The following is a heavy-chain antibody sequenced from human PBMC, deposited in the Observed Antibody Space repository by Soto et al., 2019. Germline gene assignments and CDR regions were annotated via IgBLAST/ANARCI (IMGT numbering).Heavy chain of an antibody. CDR3: GRELVDSVTPYWHFDL. CDR2: IGTGGDT. D-gene: IGHD2-21*02. CDR1: GFSFSRSD. V-gene: IGHV3-13*04. J-gene: IGHJ2*01. Sequence: QRVESGGGLVQPGGSLRVSCAASGFSFSRSDMHWVRQPTGGGLEWVSAIGTGGDTYYADSVKGRFTISRENAKNALFLQMNSLSAGDTAVYYCGRELVDSVTPYWHFDLWGRGPLVTVSP.